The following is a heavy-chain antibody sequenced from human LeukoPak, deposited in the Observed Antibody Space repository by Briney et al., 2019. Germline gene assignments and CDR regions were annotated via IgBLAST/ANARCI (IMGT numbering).Heavy chain of an antibody. CDR1: GYSLSSGYY. CDR3: AMPGGEVYCDSLTRYSRYYLYY. Sequence: SETLSLPCAVSGYSLSSGYYWGWIRQPPGNGLEWVGRIYHSERTYYKQSLKSRVPLSVDTSKNQFSLRLSSVTAADTAVYYCAMPGGEVYCDSLTRYSRYYLYYWGQGNLVTVSS. J-gene: IGHJ4*02. V-gene: IGHV4-38-2*01. CDR2: IYHSERT. D-gene: IGHD3-9*01.